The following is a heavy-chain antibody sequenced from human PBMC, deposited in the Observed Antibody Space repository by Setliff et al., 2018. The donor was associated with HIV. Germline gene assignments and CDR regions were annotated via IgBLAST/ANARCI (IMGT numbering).Heavy chain of an antibody. CDR1: GYSFTSYW. D-gene: IGHD3-22*01. CDR3: ARQGRGGDYYDSSGYYVSI. J-gene: IGHJ3*02. CDR2: IYPGDSDT. Sequence: PGESLTISCKGSGYSFTSYWIGWVRQMPGKGLEWMGIIYPGDSDTRYSPSFQGQVTISADKSISTAYLQWSSLKASDTAMYYCARQGRGGDYYDSSGYYVSIWGQGTMVTVSS. V-gene: IGHV5-51*01.